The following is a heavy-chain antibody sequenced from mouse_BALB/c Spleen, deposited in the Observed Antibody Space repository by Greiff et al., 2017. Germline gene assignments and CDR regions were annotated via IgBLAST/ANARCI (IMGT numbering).Heavy chain of an antibody. CDR3: AKVYDGYYRGYFDV. D-gene: IGHD2-3*01. J-gene: IGHJ1*01. CDR2: IDPANGNT. Sequence: EVMLVESGAELVKPGASVKLSCTASGFNIKDTYMHWVTQRPEQGLEWIGRIDPANGNTKYDPKFQGKATITADTSSNTAYLQLSSLTSEVTAVYYCAKVYDGYYRGYFDVWGAGTTVTVSS. V-gene: IGHV14-3*02. CDR1: GFNIKDTY.